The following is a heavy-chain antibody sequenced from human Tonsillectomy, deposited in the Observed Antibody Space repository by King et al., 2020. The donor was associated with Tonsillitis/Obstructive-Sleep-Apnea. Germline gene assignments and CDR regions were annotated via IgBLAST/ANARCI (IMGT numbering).Heavy chain of an antibody. CDR3: AKDFTTLTSGRGYFDY. CDR1: GFTFSNYA. Sequence: VQLVESGGALAQPGGSLRLSCVASGFTFSNYAMSWVRQAPGKGLEWVSDISYSGSKTYYADSGEGRFTISRVNSPNTLYLQMKSLRAEDTAVYYCAKDFTTLTSGRGYFDYWGQGTLVTVSS. CDR2: ISYSGSKT. V-gene: IGHV3-23*04. D-gene: IGHD4-17*01. J-gene: IGHJ4*02.